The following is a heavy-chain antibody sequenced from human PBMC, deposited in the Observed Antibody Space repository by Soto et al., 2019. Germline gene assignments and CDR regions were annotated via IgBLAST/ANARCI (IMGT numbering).Heavy chain of an antibody. Sequence: PGESLKISCKGFGYTFTDYWIGWVRQMPGKGLEWMGIAYPSDSYARYSPSFQGHVTISADKSINTAYLQWNSLKASDTAMYYCATGFWSGPTWGQGTLVTVSS. CDR1: GYTFTDYW. CDR2: AYPSDSYA. D-gene: IGHD3-3*01. J-gene: IGHJ5*02. CDR3: ATGFWSGPT. V-gene: IGHV5-51*01.